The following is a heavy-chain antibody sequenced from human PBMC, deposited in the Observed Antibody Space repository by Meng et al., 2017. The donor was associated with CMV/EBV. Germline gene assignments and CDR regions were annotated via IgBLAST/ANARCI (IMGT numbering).Heavy chain of an antibody. D-gene: IGHD1-26*01. V-gene: IGHV1-69*05. CDR3: ASTVPLLRKWELQGGDAFDI. CDR1: AGTSSSYA. CDR2: IIPIFGTA. Sequence: SAKVSCKASAGTSSSYAISWVRQAPGQGREWMGGIIPIFGTANYAQKFQGRVTITTDESTSTAYMELSSLRSEDTAVYYCASTVPLLRKWELQGGDAFDIWGQGTMVTVSS. J-gene: IGHJ3*02.